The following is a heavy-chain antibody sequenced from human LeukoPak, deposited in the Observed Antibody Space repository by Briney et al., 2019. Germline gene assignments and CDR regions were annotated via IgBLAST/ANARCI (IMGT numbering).Heavy chain of an antibody. Sequence: GGSLRLSCAASGFTFSSSWMSWVRQAPGRGLEWVANIKQDGSETYYVDSVRGRFTISRDNAKNSLYLQMSGLRAEDTAVYYCARLSVYDAFDIWGQGTMVTVSS. CDR3: ARLSVYDAFDI. J-gene: IGHJ3*02. CDR1: GFTFSSSW. D-gene: IGHD2-8*01. V-gene: IGHV3-7*01. CDR2: IKQDGSET.